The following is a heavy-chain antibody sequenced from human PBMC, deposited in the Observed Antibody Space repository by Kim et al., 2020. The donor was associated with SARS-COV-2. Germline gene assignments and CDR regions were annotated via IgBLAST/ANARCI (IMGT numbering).Heavy chain of an antibody. CDR2: IYYSGST. D-gene: IGHD2-15*01. Sequence: SETLSLTCTVSGGSVSSGSYYWSWIRQPPGKGLEWIGYIYYSGSTNYNPSLKSRVTISVDTSKNQFSLKLSSVTAADTAAYYCARGRGDIVVVVAATPPSFDYWGQGTLVTVSS. CDR1: GGSVSSGSYY. CDR3: ARGRGDIVVVVAATPPSFDY. V-gene: IGHV4-61*01. J-gene: IGHJ4*02.